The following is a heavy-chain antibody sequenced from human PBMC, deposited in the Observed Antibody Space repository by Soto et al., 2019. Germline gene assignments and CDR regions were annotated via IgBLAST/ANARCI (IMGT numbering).Heavy chain of an antibody. CDR1: GGSISSYY. D-gene: IGHD3-10*01. Sequence: SETLSLTCTVSGGSISSYYWSWIRQPPGKGLEWIGYIYYSGSTNYNPSLKSRVTISVDTSKNQFSLKLRSVTAADTAIYYCARRLYGRGSCLGSGMDVWGQGTTVTVSS. V-gene: IGHV4-59*08. CDR2: IYYSGST. J-gene: IGHJ6*01. CDR3: ARRLYGRGSCLGSGMDV.